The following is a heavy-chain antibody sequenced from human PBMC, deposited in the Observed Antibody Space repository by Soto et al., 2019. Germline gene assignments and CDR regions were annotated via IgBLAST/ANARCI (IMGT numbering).Heavy chain of an antibody. J-gene: IGHJ4*02. CDR2: IYWDDDK. Sequence: QITLNESGPTQVKPRQTLTLTCTFSGFSLTTSGVGVGWIRQSPGKAPEWLALIYWDDDKRYSPSLKSRLSITKEPSNNPVVLTIADLYPAATAAYYCAHRVLRTVFGLVTTTAIYFDFWGQVTPVAVSS. CDR1: GFSLTTSGVG. D-gene: IGHD3-3*01. V-gene: IGHV2-5*02. CDR3: AHRVLRTVFGLVTTTAIYFDF.